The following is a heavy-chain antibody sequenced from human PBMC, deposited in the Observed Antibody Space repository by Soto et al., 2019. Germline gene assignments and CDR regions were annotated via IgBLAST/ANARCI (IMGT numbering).Heavy chain of an antibody. CDR3: ARDGREAYGMDV. Sequence: SETLSLTCTVSGGSISSHYWSWVRQAPGKGLEWIGHIYYRGSTSYNPSLRSRSTISVDTSNNQFSLKLNSVNTADTAVYYCARDGREAYGMDVWGQGNKVTVSS. D-gene: IGHD1-26*01. CDR1: GGSISSHY. V-gene: IGHV4-59*11. J-gene: IGHJ6*02. CDR2: IYYRGST.